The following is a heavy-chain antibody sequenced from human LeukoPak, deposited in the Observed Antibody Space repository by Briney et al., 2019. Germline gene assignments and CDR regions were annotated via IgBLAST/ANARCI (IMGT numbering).Heavy chain of an antibody. V-gene: IGHV4-34*01. CDR3: ARHYWTTVTTARFGP. D-gene: IGHD4-17*01. J-gene: IGHJ5*02. Sequence: SEALSLTCAVYGGSFSGYYWSWIRQPPGKGLEWIGEINHSGSTNYNPSLKSRVTISVDTSKNQFSLKLSSVTAADTAVYYCARHYWTTVTTARFGPWGQGTLVTVSS. CDR2: INHSGST. CDR1: GGSFSGYY.